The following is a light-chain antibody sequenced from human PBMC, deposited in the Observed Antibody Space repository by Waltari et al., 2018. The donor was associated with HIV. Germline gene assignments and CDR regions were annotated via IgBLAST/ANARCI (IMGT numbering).Light chain of an antibody. CDR2: DES. V-gene: IGLV3-21*02. Sequence: SYVLTQQPSVSVAPGQTARITWGGNKIGSKSVHWYQQRPGQAPVLVVYDESDRPSGIPERFSGSKSGNTATLAIRRVEAGDEADYYCQVWDSRSDHWVFGGGTKLTVL. J-gene: IGLJ3*02. CDR1: KIGSKS. CDR3: QVWDSRSDHWV.